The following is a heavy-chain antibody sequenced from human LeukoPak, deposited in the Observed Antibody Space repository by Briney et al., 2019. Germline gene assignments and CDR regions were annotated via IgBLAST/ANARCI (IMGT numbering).Heavy chain of an antibody. J-gene: IGHJ6*03. V-gene: IGHV1-18*01. CDR2: ISAYNGNT. D-gene: IGHD2-2*01. Sequence: ASVKVSCKASGYTFTSYGISWVRQAPGQGLEWMGWISAYNGNTNYAQKLQGRVTMTTDTSTSTAYMELRSLRSDDTAVYYCASGKVVPAAKGYYYYMDVWGKGTTVTVSS. CDR3: ASGKVVPAAKGYYYYMDV. CDR1: GYTFTSYG.